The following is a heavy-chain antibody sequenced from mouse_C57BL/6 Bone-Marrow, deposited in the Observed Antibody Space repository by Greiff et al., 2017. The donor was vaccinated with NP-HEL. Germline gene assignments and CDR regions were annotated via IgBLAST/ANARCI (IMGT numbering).Heavy chain of an antibody. CDR3: VRPHYYGSSYEGYFDV. J-gene: IGHJ1*03. V-gene: IGHV10-1*01. CDR1: GFSFNTYA. CDR2: IRSKSNNYAT. D-gene: IGHD1-1*01. Sequence: EVQRVESGGGLVQPKGSLKLSCAASGFSFNTYAMNWVRQAPGKGLEWVARIRSKSNNYATYYADSVKDRFTISRDDSESMLYLQMNNLKTEDTAMYYCVRPHYYGSSYEGYFDVWGTGTTVTVSS.